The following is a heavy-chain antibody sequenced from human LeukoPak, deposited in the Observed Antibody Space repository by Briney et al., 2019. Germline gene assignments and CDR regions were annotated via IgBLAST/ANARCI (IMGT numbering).Heavy chain of an antibody. CDR2: ISGSGGST. D-gene: IGHD3-10*01. CDR3: AKGPYYYGSGSYWPAFDI. V-gene: IGHV3-23*01. Sequence: GGSLRLSCAASGFTFSSYSMNWVRQAPGKGLEWVSAISGSGGSTYYADSVKGRFTISRDNSKNTLYLQMNSLRAEDTAVYYRAKGPYYYGSGSYWPAFDIWGQGTMVTVSS. J-gene: IGHJ3*02. CDR1: GFTFSSYS.